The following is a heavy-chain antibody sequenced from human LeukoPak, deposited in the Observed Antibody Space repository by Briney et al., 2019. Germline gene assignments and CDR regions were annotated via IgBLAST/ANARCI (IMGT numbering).Heavy chain of an antibody. J-gene: IGHJ3*02. CDR3: AREKDYYDSSGYYPETHAFDI. Sequence: ASVKVSCKASGGTFSSYAISWVRQAPGQGLEWMGGIIPIFGTANYAQKFQGRVTITADESTSTAYMELSSLRSEDTAVYYCAREKDYYDSSGYYPETHAFDIWGQGTMVTVSS. CDR1: GGTFSSYA. CDR2: IIPIFGTA. V-gene: IGHV1-69*13. D-gene: IGHD3-22*01.